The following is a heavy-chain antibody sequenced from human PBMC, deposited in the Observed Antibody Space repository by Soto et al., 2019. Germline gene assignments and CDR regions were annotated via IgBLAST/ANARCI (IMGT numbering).Heavy chain of an antibody. CDR2: ISSSGST. J-gene: IGHJ6*02. D-gene: IGHD3-10*01. CDR1: GGSINSGVYY. Sequence: PSETLSLTCNVSGGSINSGVYYWTWIRQHPAKGLEWIGYISSSGSTYYKSSLKSRATISVDTSKNQFSLRLSSVTAADTAVYYCARDYYGSGSYYKGDYYYGMDVWGQGTTVTVS. V-gene: IGHV4-31*03. CDR3: ARDYYGSGSYYKGDYYYGMDV.